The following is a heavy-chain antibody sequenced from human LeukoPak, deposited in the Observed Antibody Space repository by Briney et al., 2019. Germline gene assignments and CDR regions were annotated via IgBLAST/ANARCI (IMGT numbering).Heavy chain of an antibody. Sequence: ASVKVSCKASGYTFTSYGISWVRQAPGQGLEWMGWISAYNGNTNYAQKLQGRVTMTTDTSTSTAHMELRSLRSDDTAVYYCARTEYYDFWSGLDFDYWGQGTLVTVSS. V-gene: IGHV1-18*01. J-gene: IGHJ4*02. CDR2: ISAYNGNT. D-gene: IGHD3-3*01. CDR3: ARTEYYDFWSGLDFDY. CDR1: GYTFTSYG.